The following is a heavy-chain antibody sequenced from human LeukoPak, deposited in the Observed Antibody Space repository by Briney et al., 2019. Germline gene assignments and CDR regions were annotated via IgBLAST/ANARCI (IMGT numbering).Heavy chain of an antibody. D-gene: IGHD6-13*01. V-gene: IGHV4-39*07. CDR2: IYHSGST. CDR1: GDSISGSSYY. CDR3: ARAIAAAGHCFDY. J-gene: IGHJ4*02. Sequence: PSETLSLTCTVSGDSISGSSYYWGWIRQPPGKGLEWIGYIYHSGSTYYNPSLKSRVTISVDRSKNQFSLKLSSVTAADTAVYYCARAIAAAGHCFDYWGQGTLVTVSS.